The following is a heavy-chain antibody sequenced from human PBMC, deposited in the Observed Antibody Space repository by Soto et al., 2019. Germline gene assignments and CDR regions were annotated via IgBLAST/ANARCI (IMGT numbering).Heavy chain of an antibody. Sequence: QVQLVQSGAEVKKPGASVKVSCKASGYTFTSYDINWVRQATGQGLEWMGWMNPNSGNTGDAQKFQGRVTMTRNTPISTAYMELSSLRSEDTAVYYCARDGSLLWFGEVAAFDIWGQGTMVTVSS. D-gene: IGHD3-10*01. CDR3: ARDGSLLWFGEVAAFDI. CDR1: GYTFTSYD. CDR2: MNPNSGNT. J-gene: IGHJ3*02. V-gene: IGHV1-8*01.